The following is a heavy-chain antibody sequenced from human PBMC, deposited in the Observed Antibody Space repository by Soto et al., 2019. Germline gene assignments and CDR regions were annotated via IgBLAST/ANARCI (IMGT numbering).Heavy chain of an antibody. V-gene: IGHV4-4*07. CDR2: IYTSGAT. D-gene: IGHD1-1*01. CDR3: ARGGIQLSYAFDY. CDR1: GSSFSNFY. Sequence: PSETLSLTCGVSGSSFSNFYWSWIRQSAGKGLEWIGRIYTSGATSYNPSLKSRVTMSVDTSQTQMSLSVRSVTAADTAVYFCARGGIQLSYAFDYWGPGXLVTVSS. J-gene: IGHJ4*02.